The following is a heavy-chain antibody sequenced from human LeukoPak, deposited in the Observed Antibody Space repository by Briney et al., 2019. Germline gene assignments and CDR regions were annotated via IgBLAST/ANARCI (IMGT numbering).Heavy chain of an antibody. CDR3: ARVTRRGSMFDP. CDR1: GYTFTSYY. Sequence: ASGKLSCKAAGYTFTSYYMHRVRQAPGQGLEWMGIINPSGGRTSYAQKLRGRVTMTRNTSISTANMELSSLRSGDTALNYCARVTRRGSMFDPWGQGTLVTVSS. J-gene: IGHJ5*02. V-gene: IGHV1-46*01. CDR2: INPSGGRT. D-gene: IGHD2-2*01.